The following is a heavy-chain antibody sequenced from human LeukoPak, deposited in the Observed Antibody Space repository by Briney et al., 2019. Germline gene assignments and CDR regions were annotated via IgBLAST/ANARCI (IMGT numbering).Heavy chain of an antibody. CDR1: GFTFSSYA. CDR2: FSGSGVSI. Sequence: PGGSLRLSCAVSGFTFSSYAMSWVPRAPGKALEGVSSFSGSGVSIYYAHSVKARFPIQRKRPKNTLSLNMNSLRAEATAVYYCARIPRAARPPGAFDIWGQGKLVTVSS. D-gene: IGHD6-6*01. V-gene: IGHV3-23*01. J-gene: IGHJ3*02. CDR3: ARIPRAARPPGAFDI.